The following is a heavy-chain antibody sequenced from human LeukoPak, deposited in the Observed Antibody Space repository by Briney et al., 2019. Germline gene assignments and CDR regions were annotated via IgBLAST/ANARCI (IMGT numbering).Heavy chain of an antibody. Sequence: SETLSLTCSVSGGSTRSYYWGWVRQPAGKGLEWIGRKDSIGSTHYNPSLKSRITMSIDTSKNEFSLSVRSVTAADTAVYFCARPGYTASYYFLDYWSQGTLVTVSS. CDR3: ARPGYTASYYFLDY. J-gene: IGHJ4*02. CDR1: GGSTRSYY. D-gene: IGHD1-26*01. V-gene: IGHV4-4*07. CDR2: KDSIGST.